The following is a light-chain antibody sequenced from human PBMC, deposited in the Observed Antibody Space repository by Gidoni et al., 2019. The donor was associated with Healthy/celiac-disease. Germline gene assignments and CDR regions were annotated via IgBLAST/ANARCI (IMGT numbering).Light chain of an antibody. CDR1: QGISSY. V-gene: IGKV1-9*01. CDR2: AAS. CDR3: QHGDT. J-gene: IGKJ2*01. Sequence: DIQLTQSPSFLSASVGDRVTITCRASQGISSYLAWYQQKPGKAPKLLIYAASTLQSGVPSRFIGSGSGTEFTLTISSLQPEDFATYYCQHGDTFXXXTKLEIK.